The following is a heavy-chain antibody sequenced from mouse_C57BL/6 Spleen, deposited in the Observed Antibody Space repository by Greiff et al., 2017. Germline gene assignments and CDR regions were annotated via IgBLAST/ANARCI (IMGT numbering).Heavy chain of an antibody. CDR1: GFTFSDYG. CDR2: ISSGSSTI. J-gene: IGHJ4*01. V-gene: IGHV5-17*01. CDR3: ARASSGYRAMDY. Sequence: EVKVVESGGGLVKPGGSLKLSCAASGFTFSDYGMHWVRQAPEKGLEWVAYISSGSSTIYYADTVKGRFTISRDNAKNTLFLQMTSLRSEDTAMYYCARASSGYRAMDYWGQGTSVTVSS. D-gene: IGHD3-2*02.